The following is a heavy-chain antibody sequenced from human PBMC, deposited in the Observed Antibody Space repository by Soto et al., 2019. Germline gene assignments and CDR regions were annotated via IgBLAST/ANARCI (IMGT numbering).Heavy chain of an antibody. J-gene: IGHJ5*02. D-gene: IGHD2-8*02. CDR3: ARVDDTGGNNWFDP. CDR1: GFTFSSYW. CDR2: IHSDGSRT. Sequence: EAQLMQSGGGLVQPGGSLRLSCAASGFTFSSYWMHWVRQAPGKGVVWVSRIHSDGSRTNYADSVKGRFSISRDNAKNTLYLQMNSLRVEDTAIYYCARVDDTGGNNWFDPWGQGTLVTVSS. V-gene: IGHV3-74*01.